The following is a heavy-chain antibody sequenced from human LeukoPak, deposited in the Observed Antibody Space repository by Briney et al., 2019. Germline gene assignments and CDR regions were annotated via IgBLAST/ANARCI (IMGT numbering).Heavy chain of an antibody. V-gene: IGHV4-59*01. CDR3: ARMEAWVGYTTGPRGFDY. CDR2: IYYSGST. J-gene: IGHJ4*02. CDR1: GGSINSFY. Sequence: SETLSLTCNVSGGSINSFYWSWIRQPPGKGLEWMGYIYYSGSTNYNPSLESRVTISLDKSKNQFSLKVNSVTAADTAVYYCARMEAWVGYTTGPRGFDYWGQGTLVTVTS. D-gene: IGHD1-26*01.